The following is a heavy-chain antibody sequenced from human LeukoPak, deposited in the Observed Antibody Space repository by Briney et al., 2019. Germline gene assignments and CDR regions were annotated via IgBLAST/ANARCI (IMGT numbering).Heavy chain of an antibody. V-gene: IGHV3-7*01. CDR3: VRYGRRANDQPFDV. CDR2: IKQDGSEK. CDR1: GFTFSSYW. J-gene: IGHJ3*01. Sequence: QAGGSLRLSCAASGFTFSSYWMSWVRQAPGKGLEWVANIKQDGSEKYYVDSVKGRFTVSRDHAKNSLFLQMNSLRAEDTAVYYCVRYGRRANDQPFDVWGQGTMVTVSS. D-gene: IGHD1-1*01.